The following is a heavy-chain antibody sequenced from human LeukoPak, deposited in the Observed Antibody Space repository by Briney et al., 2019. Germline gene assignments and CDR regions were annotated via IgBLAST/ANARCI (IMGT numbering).Heavy chain of an antibody. CDR1: GYTFTSSA. CDR3: ATDLKKGDSGCFDY. V-gene: IGHV7-4-1*02. J-gene: IGHJ4*02. D-gene: IGHD6-19*01. CDR2: INTNTGNP. Sequence: ASVKVSCKASGYTFTSSALNWVRQAPGQGLEWMGWINTNTGNPTYAQGFTGRFVFSLDTSVSTAYLQISSLKAEDTAVYYCATDLKKGDSGCFDYWGQGTLVTVSS.